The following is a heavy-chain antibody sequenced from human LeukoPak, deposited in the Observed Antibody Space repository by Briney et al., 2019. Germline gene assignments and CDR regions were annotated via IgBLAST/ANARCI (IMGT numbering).Heavy chain of an antibody. CDR1: GFTFSSHW. Sequence: GGSLRLSCAASGFTFSSHWMYWVRQAPGKGLVWVSRINSDGSSTSHADSVKGRFTISRDNAKNTLYLQMNSLRAEDTAAYYCAREGGYSHAFDYWGQGTLVTVSS. CDR2: INSDGSST. D-gene: IGHD3-22*01. CDR3: AREGGYSHAFDY. V-gene: IGHV3-74*01. J-gene: IGHJ4*02.